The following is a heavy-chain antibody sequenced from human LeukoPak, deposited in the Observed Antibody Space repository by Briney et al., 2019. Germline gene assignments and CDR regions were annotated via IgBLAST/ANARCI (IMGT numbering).Heavy chain of an antibody. CDR1: GGSISSSSYY. D-gene: IGHD4-17*01. Sequence: SETLSLTCTVSGGSISSSSYYWGWIRQPPGKGLEWIGSIYYSGSTYYNPSLKSRVTISVDTSKNQFSLKLSSVTAADTAVYYCARWSDYGFYYFDYWGQGTLVTVSS. J-gene: IGHJ4*02. V-gene: IGHV4-39*07. CDR2: IYYSGST. CDR3: ARWSDYGFYYFDY.